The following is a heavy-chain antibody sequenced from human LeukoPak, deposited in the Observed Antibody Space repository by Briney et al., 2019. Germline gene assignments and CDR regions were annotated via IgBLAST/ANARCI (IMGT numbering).Heavy chain of an antibody. J-gene: IGHJ4*02. Sequence: GGSLRLSCAASGFTFSSYSMNWVRQAPGKGLEWVSSISSSSSYIYYADSVKGRFTISRDKAKNSLYLQMNSLRAEDTAVYYCARDLPFNYPNFDYWGQGTLVTVSS. D-gene: IGHD4-11*01. CDR2: ISSSSSYI. V-gene: IGHV3-21*01. CDR3: ARDLPFNYPNFDY. CDR1: GFTFSSYS.